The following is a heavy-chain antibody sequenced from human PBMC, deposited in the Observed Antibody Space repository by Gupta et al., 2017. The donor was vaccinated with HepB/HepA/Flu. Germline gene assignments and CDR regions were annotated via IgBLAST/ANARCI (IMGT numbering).Heavy chain of an antibody. CDR2: IFYSGIT. Sequence: QVQLQESGPGLVTPSETLSLTCTVSGGSISGYYWSWIRQPPGKGLEWIGYIFYSGITNYNPSLKSRVTISVDTSKNQFSLKLSSVTAADTAVYYCARGERLGGDYWGQGTLVTVSS. V-gene: IGHV4-59*01. J-gene: IGHJ4*02. CDR3: ARGERLGGDY. D-gene: IGHD4-11*01. CDR1: GGSISGYY.